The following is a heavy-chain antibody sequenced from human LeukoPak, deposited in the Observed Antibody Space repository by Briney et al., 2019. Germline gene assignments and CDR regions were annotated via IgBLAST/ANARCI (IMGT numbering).Heavy chain of an antibody. CDR2: ISSDGSTI. V-gene: IGHV3-48*03. J-gene: IGHJ4*02. CDR1: GFTFSDYE. Sequence: PGGSLRLSCTASGFTFSDYEMDWVRQAPGKGLEWVSYISSDGSTIYYAGSVKGRFTISRDNAKNSLYLQMNSLRAEDTAVYYCARAIYHLDYWGQGTLVTVSS. D-gene: IGHD3-16*02. CDR3: ARAIYHLDY.